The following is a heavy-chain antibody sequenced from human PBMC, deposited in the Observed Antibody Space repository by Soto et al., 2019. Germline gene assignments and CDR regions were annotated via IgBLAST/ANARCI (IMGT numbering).Heavy chain of an antibody. CDR3: RSSTSCYDESCVDV. V-gene: IGHV4-38-2*01. D-gene: IGHD2-2*01. Sequence: NPSETLSLTFAVSGYSISSGNYWAWIRQPPGRGLEWIESLYHIGSTHYNTSLKSRVTISVDTSKNHFSLELSSVTAADTAIYYCRSSTSCYDESCVDVWGQGTMVTVSS. CDR2: LYHIGST. CDR1: GYSISSGNY. J-gene: IGHJ6*02.